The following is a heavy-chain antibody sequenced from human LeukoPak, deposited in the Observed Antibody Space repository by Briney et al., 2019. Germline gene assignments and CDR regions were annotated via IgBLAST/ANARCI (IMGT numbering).Heavy chain of an antibody. V-gene: IGHV1-69*13. Sequence: ASVKVSCKASGGTFSSYAISWVRQAPGQGLERMGGIIPIFGTANYAQKFQGRVTITADESTSTAYMELSSLRSEDTAVYYCARACGGGSCRRNWFDPWGQGTLVTVSS. CDR2: IIPIFGTA. CDR1: GGTFSSYA. CDR3: ARACGGGSCRRNWFDP. J-gene: IGHJ5*02. D-gene: IGHD2-15*01.